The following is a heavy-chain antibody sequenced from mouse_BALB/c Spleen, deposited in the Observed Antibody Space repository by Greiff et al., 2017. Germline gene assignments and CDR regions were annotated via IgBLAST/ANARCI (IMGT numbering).Heavy chain of an antibody. CDR1: GFTFSSYT. J-gene: IGHJ2*01. CDR3: ARQTGFDY. CDR2: ISNGGGST. Sequence: EVMVVESGGGLVQPGGSLKLSCAASGFTFSSYTMSWVRQTPEKRLEWVAYISNGGGSTYYPDTVKGRFTISRDNAKNTLYLQMSSLKSEDTAMYYCARQTGFDYWGQGTTLTVSS. D-gene: IGHD4-1*01. V-gene: IGHV5-12-2*01.